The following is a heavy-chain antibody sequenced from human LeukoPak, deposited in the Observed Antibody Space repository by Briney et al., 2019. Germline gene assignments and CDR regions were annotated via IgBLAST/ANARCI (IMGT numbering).Heavy chain of an antibody. CDR3: ARDPHYDILTGYYVVLDY. CDR1: GYTFTSYY. V-gene: IGHV1-46*01. Sequence: ASVKVSCKASGYTFTSYYMHWVRQAPGQGLEWMGIINPSGGNTGYAQKFQGRVTMTRDTSTSTVYMELSSLRSEDTAVYYCARDPHYDILTGYYVVLDYWGQGTLVTVSS. D-gene: IGHD3-9*01. J-gene: IGHJ4*02. CDR2: INPSGGNT.